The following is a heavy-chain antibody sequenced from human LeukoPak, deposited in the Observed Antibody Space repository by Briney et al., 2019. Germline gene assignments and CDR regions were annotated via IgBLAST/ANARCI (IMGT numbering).Heavy chain of an antibody. J-gene: IGHJ3*02. CDR2: ISYDGSNK. CDR3: ARASITRSFDI. CDR1: GFTFNNYW. D-gene: IGHD3-10*01. V-gene: IGHV3-30*03. Sequence: GGSLRLSCAASGFTFNNYWMSWVRQAPGKGLEWVAVISYDGSNKYYADSVKGRFTISRDNSKNTLYLQMNSLRAEDTAVYYCARASITRSFDIWGQGTMVTVSS.